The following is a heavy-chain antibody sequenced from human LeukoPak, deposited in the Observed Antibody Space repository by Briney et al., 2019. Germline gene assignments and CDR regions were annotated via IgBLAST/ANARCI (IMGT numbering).Heavy chain of an antibody. V-gene: IGHV4-38-2*01. Sequence: SETLSLTCAVSGNSIDIGCYWGWIRQPPGKGLEWIGNIYHTGLSYYNPSLKSRLTMSVDKSENQFSLQLFSVTAADTAVYYCARVPLRSNWYFDVWGRGTLVTVSS. J-gene: IGHJ2*01. CDR2: IYHTGLS. CDR3: ARVPLRSNWYFDV. CDR1: GNSIDIGCY.